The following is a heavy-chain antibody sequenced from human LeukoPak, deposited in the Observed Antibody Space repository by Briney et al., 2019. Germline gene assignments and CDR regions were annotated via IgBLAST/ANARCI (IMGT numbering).Heavy chain of an antibody. CDR2: ISFSSST. J-gene: IGHJ4*02. CDR1: GFIFNSYS. V-gene: IGHV3-21*01. CDR3: ARRREHGSGSDWL. Sequence: PGGSLRLSCAASGFIFNSYSMNWVRQAPGKGLEWVSSISFSSSTSYADSVKGRFTISRDNARSSLYLQMSSLRAEDTAVYYCARRREHGSGSDWLWGQGTLVTVSS. D-gene: IGHD3-10*01.